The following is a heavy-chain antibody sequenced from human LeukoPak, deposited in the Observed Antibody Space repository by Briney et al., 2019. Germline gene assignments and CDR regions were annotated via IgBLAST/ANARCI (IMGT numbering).Heavy chain of an antibody. J-gene: IGHJ5*02. CDR3: ARLIPGSSWFDP. CDR2: IYYSGST. CDR1: GGSISSYY. V-gene: IGHV4-59*08. Sequence: PSETLSLTCTVSGGSISSYYWSWIRQPPGKGLEWIGYIYYSGSTNYNPSLKSRVTISVDTSKNQFSLKLSSVTAADTAVYYCARLIPGSSWFDPWGQGTLVTVSS.